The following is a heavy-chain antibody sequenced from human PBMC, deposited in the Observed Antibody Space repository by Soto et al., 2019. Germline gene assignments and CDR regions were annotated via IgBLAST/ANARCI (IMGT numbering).Heavy chain of an antibody. V-gene: IGHV3-49*03. CDR2: IRSKAYGGTT. J-gene: IGHJ3*02. CDR1: GFTFGDYV. D-gene: IGHD5-12*01. Sequence: GGSLRLSCTASGFTFGDYVMSWFRQAPGKGLEWVGFIRSKAYGGTTEYAASVKGRFTISRDDSKSIAYLQMNSLKTEDTAVYYCTRAERWLQLGDAFDIWGQGTMVTVSS. CDR3: TRAERWLQLGDAFDI.